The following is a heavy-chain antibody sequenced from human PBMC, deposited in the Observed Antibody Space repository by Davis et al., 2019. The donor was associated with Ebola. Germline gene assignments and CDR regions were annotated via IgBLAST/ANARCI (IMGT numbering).Heavy chain of an antibody. J-gene: IGHJ4*02. D-gene: IGHD1-14*01. CDR3: ARGTGPVDY. V-gene: IGHV4-30-2*01. CDR1: GGSISSGGYS. Sequence: SETLSLTCAVSGGSISSGGYSWGWIRQPPGKGLEWIGYIYHSGSTYYNPSLKSRVTISVDKSENHFSLKLSSVTVADTAVYYCARGTGPVDYWGQGTLVTVSS. CDR2: IYHSGST.